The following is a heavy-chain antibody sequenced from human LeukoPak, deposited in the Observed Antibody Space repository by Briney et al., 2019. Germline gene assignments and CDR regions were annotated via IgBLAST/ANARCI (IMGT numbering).Heavy chain of an antibody. J-gene: IGHJ4*02. D-gene: IGHD6-6*01. CDR1: GGSISSYY. V-gene: IGHV4-39*01. CDR3: ARLIASRPDY. Sequence: SETLSLTCTVSGGSISSYYWGWIRQPPGKGLEWIGSIYYSGSTYYNPSLRSRVTISVDTSKNQFSLKLSSVTAADTAVYYCARLIASRPDYWGQGTLVTVSS. CDR2: IYYSGST.